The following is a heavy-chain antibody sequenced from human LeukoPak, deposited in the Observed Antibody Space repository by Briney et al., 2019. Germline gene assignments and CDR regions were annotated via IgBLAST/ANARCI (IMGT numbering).Heavy chain of an antibody. V-gene: IGHV3-30*18. CDR2: ITYDGSSE. J-gene: IGHJ4*02. D-gene: IGHD3-16*01. Sequence: GTSLRLPCAASGFTFSDYGMHWVRQAPGKGLEWVATITYDGSSEYYADSVKDRFTVSRDNSKNTLYLQMSSLKTEDTAVYYCAKRGDGGHKSLEYWGQGTLVIVSS. CDR1: GFTFSDYG. CDR3: AKRGDGGHKSLEY.